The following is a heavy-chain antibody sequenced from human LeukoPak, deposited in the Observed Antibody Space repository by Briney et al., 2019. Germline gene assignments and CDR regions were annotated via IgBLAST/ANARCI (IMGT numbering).Heavy chain of an antibody. CDR2: IYYSGST. V-gene: IGHV4-31*03. CDR3: ARASEVVVADTFDY. CDR1: GGSISSGGYY. D-gene: IGHD2-15*01. J-gene: IGHJ4*02. Sequence: SQTLSLTCTVSGGSISSGGYYWSWIRQHPGKGLEWIGYIYYSGSTYYNPSLKSRVTISVDTSKNQFSLKLSSVTAADTAVYYCARASEVVVADTFDYWGQGTLVTVSS.